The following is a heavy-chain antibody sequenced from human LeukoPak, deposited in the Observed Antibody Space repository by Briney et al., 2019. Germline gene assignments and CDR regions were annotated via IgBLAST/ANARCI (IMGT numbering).Heavy chain of an antibody. CDR3: AKGVWDYYDSSGYYYEVRYYFDY. CDR1: GFTFSNYG. CDR2: ISYDGNYK. J-gene: IGHJ4*02. Sequence: GGSLRLSCAASGFTFSNYGMHWVRQAPGKGLELVAVISYDGNYKSYADSVKGRFSISRDNSKNTLYLQMNSLRAEDTAVYYCAKGVWDYYDSSGYYYEVRYYFDYWGQGTLVTVSS. D-gene: IGHD3-22*01. V-gene: IGHV3-30*18.